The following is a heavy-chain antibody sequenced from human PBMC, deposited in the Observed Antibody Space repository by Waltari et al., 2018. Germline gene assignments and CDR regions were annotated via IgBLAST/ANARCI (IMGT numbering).Heavy chain of an antibody. CDR1: GGSFSGYY. D-gene: IGHD5-12*01. CDR3: ARGAPRLLATIGGTSYYYYGMDV. CDR2: INHSGST. Sequence: QVQLQQWGAGLLKPSDTLYLTCAVYGGSFSGYYWSWISQPPGKGPEWIGEINHSGSTDINPSPQVRRTIAVDAPRNLVSLKRSSVTAADTAVYYCARGAPRLLATIGGTSYYYYGMDVWGQGTTVTVSS. V-gene: IGHV4-34*04. J-gene: IGHJ6*02.